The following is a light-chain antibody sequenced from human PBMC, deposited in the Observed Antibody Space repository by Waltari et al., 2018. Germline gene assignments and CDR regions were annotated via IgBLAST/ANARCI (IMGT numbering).Light chain of an antibody. Sequence: QLVLTQSPSASASLGDSVKLTCTLSNGHSSYSSYSIALHQQQPGKGPRFLMKLNSDGSHKRGDGIPDRFSGSSSGAERYLTISSLQSADEADYYCQTWGAGFQIFGGGTKLAVL. CDR2: LNSDGSH. CDR3: QTWGAGFQI. V-gene: IGLV4-69*01. J-gene: IGLJ2*01. CDR1: NGHSSYSSYS.